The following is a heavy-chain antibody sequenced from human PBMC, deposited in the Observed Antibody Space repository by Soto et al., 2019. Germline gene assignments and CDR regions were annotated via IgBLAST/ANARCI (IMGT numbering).Heavy chain of an antibody. CDR2: ISPYNGDT. J-gene: IGHJ4*01. Sequence: GASVKVSCKASGYTFTNHGISWVRQAPGEGLEWMGWISPYNGDTNNAQKFQGRVTMTTDTPTNTGFMELTRLTSDDTAVYYCARGGTSSSEGLDYWG. V-gene: IGHV1-18*01. D-gene: IGHD1-1*01. CDR1: GYTFTNHG. CDR3: ARGGTSSSEGLDY.